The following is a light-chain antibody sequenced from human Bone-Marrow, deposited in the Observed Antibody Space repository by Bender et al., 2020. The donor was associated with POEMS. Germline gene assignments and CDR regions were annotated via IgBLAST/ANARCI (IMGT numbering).Light chain of an antibody. J-gene: IGLJ1*01. CDR3: QCYDNSVRALYV. CDR1: TYNVGSNR. V-gene: IGLV1-40*01. Sequence: QSVLTQPPSVSGAPGQRVTISCTGSTYNVGSNRVNWYQQVPGKPPKLLIYGNNNRPSGVPDRISGSKSGTSASLAITGLQAEDEAVYYCQCYDNSVRALYVFGTGTKVTVL. CDR2: GNN.